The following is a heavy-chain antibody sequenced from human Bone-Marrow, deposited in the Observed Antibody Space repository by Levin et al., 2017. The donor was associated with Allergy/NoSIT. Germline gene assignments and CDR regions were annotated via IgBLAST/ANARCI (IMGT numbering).Heavy chain of an antibody. Sequence: ASVKVSCKASGYSFTDYYLHWVRQAPGQGLEWMGWINPNTGGTSYARKVQGRVTMTGDTSTGTAYMELTRLRSDDTAVYYCAREDLFEVAGRYFDHWGQGTLVTVSS. D-gene: IGHD6-19*01. CDR3: AREDLFEVAGRYFDH. CDR2: INPNTGGT. CDR1: GYSFTDYY. V-gene: IGHV1-2*02. J-gene: IGHJ4*02.